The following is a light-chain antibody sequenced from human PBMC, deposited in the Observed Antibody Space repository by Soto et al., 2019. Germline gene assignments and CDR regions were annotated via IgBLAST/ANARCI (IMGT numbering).Light chain of an antibody. CDR3: SSYTSSRSYV. Sequence: SALTQPASVSGSPGQSITISCTGTSSDIGGYNYVSWYQQHPGKAPKLMIYDVSNRPSGVSNRFSGSKSGNTASLTISGLQAEDEADSYCSSYTSSRSYVFGTGTKVTVL. J-gene: IGLJ1*01. CDR2: DVS. CDR1: SSDIGGYNY. V-gene: IGLV2-14*01.